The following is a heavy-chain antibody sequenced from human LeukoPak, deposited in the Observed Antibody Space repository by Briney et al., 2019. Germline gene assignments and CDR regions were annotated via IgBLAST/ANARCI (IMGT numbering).Heavy chain of an antibody. V-gene: IGHV3-21*01. D-gene: IGHD2-2*01. CDR3: ARDPPYCGSTNCLIDY. Sequence: PGGSLRLSCAASGFTFSSYSMNWVRQAPGKGLEWVSSISSSSYIYYADSVKGRFTISRDNAKNSLYLQMNSLRAEDTAVYYCARDPPYCGSTNCLIDYWGQGTLVTVSS. J-gene: IGHJ4*02. CDR1: GFTFSSYS. CDR2: ISSSSYI.